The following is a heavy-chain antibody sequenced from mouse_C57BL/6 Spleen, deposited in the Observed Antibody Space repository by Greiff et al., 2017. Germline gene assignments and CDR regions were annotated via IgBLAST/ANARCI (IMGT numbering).Heavy chain of an antibody. V-gene: IGHV5-6*01. CDR3: ARYYYGSSYGYYFDY. J-gene: IGHJ2*01. D-gene: IGHD1-1*01. CDR1: GFTFSSYG. Sequence: EVQLVESGGDLVKPGGSLKLSCAASGFTFSSYGMSWVRQTPDKRLEWVATISSGGSYTYNPDRVKGRFPISRDNAKNTLYQQMSSLKSEDTAMYYCARYYYGSSYGYYFDYWGQGTTLTVSS. CDR2: ISSGGSYT.